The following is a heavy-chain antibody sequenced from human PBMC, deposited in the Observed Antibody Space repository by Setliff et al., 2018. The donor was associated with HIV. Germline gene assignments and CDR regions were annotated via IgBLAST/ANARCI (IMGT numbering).Heavy chain of an antibody. V-gene: IGHV4-31*03. D-gene: IGHD3-10*01. CDR3: ATSPAGEILGSRPFYFDY. CDR1: GDSINSGNYY. Sequence: NPSETLSLTCTVSGDSINSGNYYWSWIRQHPGKGLEWIGYIYYSGSTYYSPSLKSRVTISEDTSKNQFSLKMRSVTAADTAVYYCATSPAGEILGSRPFYFDYWGQGTLVNSLL. CDR2: IYYSGST. J-gene: IGHJ4*02.